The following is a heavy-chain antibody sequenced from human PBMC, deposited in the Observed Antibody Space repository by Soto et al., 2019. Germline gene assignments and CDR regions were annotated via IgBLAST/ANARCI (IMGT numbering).Heavy chain of an antibody. J-gene: IGHJ4*02. D-gene: IGHD3-22*01. Sequence: EVQLVESGGGLVQPGGSLRLSCAASGFTFSNYWMSWVRQAPGKGLEWVANIKGDGSEKNYVDSVKGRFTFSRDNVKDSLYLQMNSLRVEDTAVYFCARGGDDSVYRPLDHWGQGTLVTVSS. CDR3: ARGGDDSVYRPLDH. CDR2: IKGDGSEK. CDR1: GFTFSNYW. V-gene: IGHV3-7*03.